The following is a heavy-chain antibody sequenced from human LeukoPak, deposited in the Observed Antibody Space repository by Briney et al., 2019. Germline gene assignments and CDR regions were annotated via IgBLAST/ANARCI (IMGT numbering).Heavy chain of an antibody. CDR3: ATGGTAPGRGGIDY. D-gene: IGHD6-13*01. V-gene: IGHV5-51*04. CDR2: IYPGDSDT. J-gene: IGHJ4*02. Sequence: GESLKTSCKGSGYSFTSYLIGWVRQMPGKGLDWMGIIYPGDSDTRYSPSLQGQVTISADKPNRTPYLQWSSLKASDPAMYYGATGGTAPGRGGIDYWGQGTLVTVSS. CDR1: GYSFTSYL.